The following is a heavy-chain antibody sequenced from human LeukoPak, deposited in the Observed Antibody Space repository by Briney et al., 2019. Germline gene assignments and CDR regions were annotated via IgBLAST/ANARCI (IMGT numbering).Heavy chain of an antibody. Sequence: SGGSLRLSCAASGFTFDDYAMHWVRQAPGKGLEWVSGISWNSGSIGCADSVKGRFTISRDNAKNSLYLQMNSLRAEDTALYYCAKANYYGSGSYYKAPYFDYRGQGTLVTVSS. V-gene: IGHV3-9*01. CDR2: ISWNSGSI. CDR1: GFTFDDYA. D-gene: IGHD3-10*01. CDR3: AKANYYGSGSYYKAPYFDY. J-gene: IGHJ4*02.